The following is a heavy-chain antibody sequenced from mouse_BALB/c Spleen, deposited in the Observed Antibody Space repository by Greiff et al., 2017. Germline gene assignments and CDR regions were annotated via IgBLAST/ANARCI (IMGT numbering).Heavy chain of an antibody. Sequence: EVQLQQSGPGLVKPSQTVCLTCTVTGISITTGNYRWSWIRQFPGNKLEWIGYIYYSGTITYNPSLTSRTTITRDTSKNQFFLEMNSLTAEDTATYYCAREEDYYGYAYWGQGTLVTVSA. J-gene: IGHJ3*01. CDR1: GISITTGNYR. V-gene: IGHV3-5*02. CDR2: IYYSGTI. CDR3: AREEDYYGYAY. D-gene: IGHD1-2*01.